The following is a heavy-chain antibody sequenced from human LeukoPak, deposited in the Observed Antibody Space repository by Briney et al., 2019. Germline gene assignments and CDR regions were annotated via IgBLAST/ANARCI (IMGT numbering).Heavy chain of an antibody. Sequence: ASETLSLTRTVSGGSISSGGYYWSWIRQHPGKGLEWIGYIYYSGSTDYNPSLKSRVTISVDTSKNQFSLKLSSVTAADTAVYYCANERSAGAFDLWGQGTMVTVSS. CDR3: ANERSAGAFDL. J-gene: IGHJ3*01. V-gene: IGHV4-31*03. CDR2: IYYSGST. D-gene: IGHD3-3*01. CDR1: GGSISSGGYY.